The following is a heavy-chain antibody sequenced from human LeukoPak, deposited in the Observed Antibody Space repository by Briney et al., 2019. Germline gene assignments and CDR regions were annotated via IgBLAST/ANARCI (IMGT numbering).Heavy chain of an antibody. D-gene: IGHD1-26*01. V-gene: IGHV3-30-3*01. CDR2: ISYDGSNK. CDR3: ARGGWGLRNAFDI. J-gene: IGHJ3*02. CDR1: GFTFSSYA. Sequence: GGSLRLSCAASGFTFSSYAMHWVRQAPGKGLEWVAVISYDGSNKYYADSVKGRFTISRDNSKNTLYLQMNSLRAEDTAVYYCARGGWGLRNAFDIWGQGTMVTVSS.